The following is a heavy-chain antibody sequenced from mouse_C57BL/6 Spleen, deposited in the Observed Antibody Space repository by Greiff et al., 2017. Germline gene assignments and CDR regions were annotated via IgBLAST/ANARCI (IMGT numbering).Heavy chain of an antibody. CDR2: IYPGSGST. J-gene: IGHJ3*01. CDR1: GYTFTSYW. Sequence: QVQLQQSGAELVKPGASVKMSCKASGYTFTSYWITWVKQRPGQGLEWIGDIYPGSGSTNYNEKFKSKATLTVDTSSSTAYMQLSSLTSEDSAVYYCAREGYDYDVAYWGQGTLVTVSA. D-gene: IGHD2-4*01. V-gene: IGHV1-55*01. CDR3: AREGYDYDVAY.